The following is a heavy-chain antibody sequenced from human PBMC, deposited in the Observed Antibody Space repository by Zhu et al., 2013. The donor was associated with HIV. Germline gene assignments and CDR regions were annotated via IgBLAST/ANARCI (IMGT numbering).Heavy chain of an antibody. CDR2: MNPNSGNT. CDR3: ARGGTIFGVAPQAWFDP. J-gene: IGHJ5*02. V-gene: IGHV1-8*01. Sequence: QVQLVQSGAEVKKPGASVKVSCKASGYTFTSYDINWVRQATGQGLEWMGWMNPNSGNTGYAQKFQGRVTITRNTSISTAYMELSSLRSEDTAVYYCARGGTIFGVAPQAWFDPWGQGTLVTVSS. D-gene: IGHD3-3*01. CDR1: GYTFTSYD.